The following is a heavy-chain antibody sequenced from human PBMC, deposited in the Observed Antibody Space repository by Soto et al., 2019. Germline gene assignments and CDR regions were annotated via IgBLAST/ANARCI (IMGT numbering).Heavy chain of an antibody. Sequence: WTWVRQSPGTGLEWIGYVYHTGRTKYNPSLESRVTISLDMSKKQFSLQVTSVTAADTAVYYCARDDTTGLLEFWGQGTLVSVSS. V-gene: IGHV4-59*01. D-gene: IGHD4-17*01. CDR3: ARDDTTGLLEF. CDR2: VYHTGRT. J-gene: IGHJ4*02.